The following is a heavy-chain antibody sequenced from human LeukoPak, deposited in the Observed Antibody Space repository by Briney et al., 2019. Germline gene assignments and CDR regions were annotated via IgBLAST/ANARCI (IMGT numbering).Heavy chain of an antibody. CDR2: MIPIFGTG. CDR3: AVGEARGVLAAFDI. D-gene: IGHD3-10*01. V-gene: IGHV1-69*01. J-gene: IGHJ3*02. CDR1: GGTFSSYA. Sequence: SVKLSCKASGGTFSSYAISWVRQAPGPGLEWMGGMIPIFGTGTYAQKFQGRVAITADQPTRTASMERSSLRSEHTAVYYCAVGEARGVLAAFDIWGQGTMVTVSS.